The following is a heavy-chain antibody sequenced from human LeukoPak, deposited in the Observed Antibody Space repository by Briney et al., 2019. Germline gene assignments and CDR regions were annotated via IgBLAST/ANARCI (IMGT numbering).Heavy chain of an antibody. V-gene: IGHV3-23*01. D-gene: IGHD6-6*01. CDR1: GSTFSSYD. Sequence: PGGSLRLSCAASGSTFSSYDMSWVRQAPGKGLEWVSAIIRSGDSTHYADSVKGRFTISRDNSKNTLHLQMNSLGAEDTAVYYCAKFIAARPDSWFDPWGQGTLVTVSS. CDR2: IIRSGDST. CDR3: AKFIAARPDSWFDP. J-gene: IGHJ5*02.